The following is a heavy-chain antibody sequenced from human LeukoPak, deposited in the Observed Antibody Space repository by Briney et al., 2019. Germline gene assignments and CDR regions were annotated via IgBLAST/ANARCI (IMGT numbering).Heavy chain of an antibody. V-gene: IGHV1-2*02. Sequence: ASVKVSCKASGYTFTGYYMHWVRQAPGQGLEWMGWINPNSGGTNYAQKFQGRVTMARDTSISTAYMELSRLRSDDTAVYYCAKGYSYGPGYYYFDYWGQGTLVTVSS. D-gene: IGHD5-18*01. CDR3: AKGYSYGPGYYYFDY. J-gene: IGHJ4*02. CDR2: INPNSGGT. CDR1: GYTFTGYY.